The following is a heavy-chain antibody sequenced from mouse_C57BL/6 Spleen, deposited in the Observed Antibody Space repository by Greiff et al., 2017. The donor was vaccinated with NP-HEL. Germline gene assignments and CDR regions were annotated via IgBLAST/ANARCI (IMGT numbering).Heavy chain of an antibody. Sequence: QVQLQESGPGLVAPSQSLSITCTVSGFSLTSYAISWVRQPPGKGLEWLGVIWTGGGTNYNSALKSRLSISKDNSKSQVFLKMNSLQTDDTARYYCARNRGDYDGDWYFDVWGTGTTVTVSS. J-gene: IGHJ1*03. V-gene: IGHV2-9-1*01. CDR1: GFSLTSYA. CDR3: ARNRGDYDGDWYFDV. D-gene: IGHD2-4*01. CDR2: IWTGGGT.